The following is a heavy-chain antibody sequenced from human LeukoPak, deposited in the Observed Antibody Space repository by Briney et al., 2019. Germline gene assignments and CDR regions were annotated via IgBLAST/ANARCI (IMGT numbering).Heavy chain of an antibody. Sequence: PGGSLRLSCAASGFTFSSYSTNWVRQAPGKGLEWVSSISSSSYIYYADSVKGRFTISRDNAKNSLYLQMNSLRAEDTAVYYCARAGQTYFDYWGQGTLVTVSS. CDR3: ARAGQTYFDY. CDR1: GFTFSSYS. J-gene: IGHJ4*02. V-gene: IGHV3-21*01. CDR2: ISSSSYI. D-gene: IGHD2-21*01.